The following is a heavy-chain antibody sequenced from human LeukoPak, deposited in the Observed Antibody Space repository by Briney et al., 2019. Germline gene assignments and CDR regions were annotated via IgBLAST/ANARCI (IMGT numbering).Heavy chain of an antibody. CDR3: ARVQGGGYRTADY. D-gene: IGHD6-19*01. CDR1: GFIVSQNY. J-gene: IGHJ4*02. Sequence: GGSLRLSCAASGFIVSQNYMSWVRQAPGKGLDWVAVILENGSNQYYADSVKGRFTISRDNSKNTLFLQMNSLRGEDTAMYYCARVQGGGYRTADYWGQGTLVTVSS. CDR2: ILENGSNQ. V-gene: IGHV3-30*03.